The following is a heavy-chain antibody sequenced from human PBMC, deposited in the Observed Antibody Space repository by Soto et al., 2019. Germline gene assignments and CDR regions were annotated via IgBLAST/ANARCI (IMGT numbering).Heavy chain of an antibody. CDR1: GYTFTGYY. Sequence: GASWKVACKASGYTFTGYYMHWVRQAPGQGLEWMGWINPNSGGTNYAQKFQGWVTMTRDTSISTAYMELSRLRSDDTAVYYCAKEKRVAAGTGYDYYGTDVRDQGTMVTVSS. CDR3: AKEKRVAAGTGYDYYGTDV. V-gene: IGHV1-2*04. CDR2: INPNSGGT. J-gene: IGHJ6*02. D-gene: IGHD6-13*01.